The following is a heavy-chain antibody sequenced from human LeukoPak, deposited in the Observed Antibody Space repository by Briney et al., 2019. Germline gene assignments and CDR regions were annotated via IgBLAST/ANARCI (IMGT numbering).Heavy chain of an antibody. Sequence: ASVKVSCTASGYTFTSYGISWVRQAPGQGLEWMGWISAYNGNTNYAQKLRGRVTMTTDTSTSTAYMELRSLRSDDTAVYYCARAVADILTGYCDYWGQGTLVTVSS. CDR3: ARAVADILTGYCDY. J-gene: IGHJ4*02. CDR1: GYTFTSYG. CDR2: ISAYNGNT. D-gene: IGHD3-9*01. V-gene: IGHV1-18*01.